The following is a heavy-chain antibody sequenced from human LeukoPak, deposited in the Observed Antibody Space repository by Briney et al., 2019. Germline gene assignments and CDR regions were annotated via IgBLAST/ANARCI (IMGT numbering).Heavy chain of an antibody. CDR3: LRDLDL. V-gene: IGHV4-4*07. D-gene: IGHD3-3*01. CDR1: GGSISNYY. CDR2: IYNSGTT. J-gene: IGHJ4*02. Sequence: TSETLSLTCTVSGGSISNYYWSWIRQPAGKRLEWIGRIYNSGTTIYNPSLKSRINISVDTSKNQVSLRLSSVTAADSAIYFCLRDLDLWGQGTLVTVSS.